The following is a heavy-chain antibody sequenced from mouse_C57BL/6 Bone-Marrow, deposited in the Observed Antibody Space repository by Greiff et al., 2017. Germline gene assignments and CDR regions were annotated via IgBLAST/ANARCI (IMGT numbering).Heavy chain of an antibody. Sequence: VQLLQPGAELVRPGTSVKLSCKASGYTFTSSWMHWVKQRPGLGLEWIGVIDPNDSYTIYNQQLKGKATLPVDTSSITAYMQLSGLTADDSAVCYCSRSFADWGQGTLVTVSA. CDR2: IDPNDSYT. CDR1: GYTFTSSW. J-gene: IGHJ3*01. V-gene: IGHV1-59*01. CDR3: SRSFAD.